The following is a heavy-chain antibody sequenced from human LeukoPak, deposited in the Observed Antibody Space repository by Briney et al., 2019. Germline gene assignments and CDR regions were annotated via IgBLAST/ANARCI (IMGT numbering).Heavy chain of an antibody. Sequence: SETLSLSCAVSGGSITDYYGSWIRQPAGEGLEWMGHIYSSGSTYYNTSTKSRVTMSVDMSKNPFSLKLSSVTAADTAVYDCARDFSPGSGRYFYEGMDVWGQGTTVTVSS. CDR2: IYSSGST. CDR3: ARDFSPGSGRYFYEGMDV. J-gene: IGHJ6*02. CDR1: GGSITDYY. D-gene: IGHD2-15*01. V-gene: IGHV4-4*07.